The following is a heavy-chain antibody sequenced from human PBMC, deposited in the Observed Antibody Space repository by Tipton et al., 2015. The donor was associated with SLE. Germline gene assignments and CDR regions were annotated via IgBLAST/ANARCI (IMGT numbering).Heavy chain of an antibody. CDR3: AKDLRSAYDLDNWFDP. Sequence: GSLRLSCAASGFTFSRNGMHWVRQAPGKGLEWVAFIRYDGNSNYYTDSVKGRFTISRDNSKNTLYLRMKSLRPEDTAVYYCAKDLRSAYDLDNWFDPWGQGTLVTVSS. D-gene: IGHD5-12*01. V-gene: IGHV3-30*02. CDR2: IRYDGNSN. J-gene: IGHJ5*02. CDR1: GFTFSRNG.